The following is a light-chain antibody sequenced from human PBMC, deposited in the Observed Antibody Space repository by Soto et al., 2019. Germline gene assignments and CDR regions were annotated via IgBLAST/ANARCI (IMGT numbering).Light chain of an antibody. Sequence: EIVLTQSPATLSLSPGERATLSCRASQSVSSYLAWYQQKPGQAPRLLIYDASNRATGIPARFSGSGSGTDFTLTISSLETEDFAVYYCPQRTGGGLTFGQGTRLEIK. V-gene: IGKV3-11*01. J-gene: IGKJ5*01. CDR3: PQRTGGGLT. CDR2: DAS. CDR1: QSVSSY.